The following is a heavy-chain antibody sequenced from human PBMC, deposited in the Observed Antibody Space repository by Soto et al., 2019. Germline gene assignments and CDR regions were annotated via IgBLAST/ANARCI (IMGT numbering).Heavy chain of an antibody. CDR2: ISVSGDNT. CDR3: AKDGKMRTKVWFPAGYGMDV. Sequence: GGSLRLSCAASGFTFSRYAMNWVRQAPGRGLQWISGISVSGDNTSYVESVRGRFTVYRDNSKNTLYLQMNNLRAEDTALYYCAKDGKMRTKVWFPAGYGMDVWGQGTTVTVS. D-gene: IGHD3-10*01. J-gene: IGHJ6*02. V-gene: IGHV3-23*01. CDR1: GFTFSRYA.